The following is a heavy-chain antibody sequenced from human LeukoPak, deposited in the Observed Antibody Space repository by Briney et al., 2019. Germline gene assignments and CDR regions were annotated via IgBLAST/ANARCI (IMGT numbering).Heavy chain of an antibody. D-gene: IGHD1-26*01. J-gene: IGHJ4*02. Sequence: GGSLRLSCAASGFTFSSYSMNWVRQAPGKGLEWVSSISSSSSYIFYADSVKGRFTISRDNGKYSLYLQMNSLRAEDTAVYYCVRAGTRKELRYYFDYWGQGTLVTVSS. CDR1: GFTFSSYS. CDR3: VRAGTRKELRYYFDY. V-gene: IGHV3-21*01. CDR2: ISSSSSYI.